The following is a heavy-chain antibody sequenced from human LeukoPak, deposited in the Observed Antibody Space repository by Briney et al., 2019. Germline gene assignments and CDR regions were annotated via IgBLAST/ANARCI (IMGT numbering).Heavy chain of an antibody. D-gene: IGHD1-1*01. CDR3: ARGGRGEGTGTTRVAFDI. CDR2: INPSGGST. V-gene: IGHV1-46*01. CDR1: GYTFTTYY. Sequence: ASVKVSCKAAGYTFTTYYMHWVRQAPGQGLEWMGTINPSGGSTSYAQKFQGRVTMTRDTSTSTVYMELSSLRSEDTAVYYCARGGRGEGTGTTRVAFDIWGQGTMVTVSS. J-gene: IGHJ3*02.